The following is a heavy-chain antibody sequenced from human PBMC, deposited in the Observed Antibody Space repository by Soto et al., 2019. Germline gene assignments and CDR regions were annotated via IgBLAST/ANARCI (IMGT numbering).Heavy chain of an antibody. CDR2: VYRTGSV. Sequence: PEPLSLTCTGNGVPIRTSGDYWCWVRQPPGKGLEWIGSVYRTGSVYYNPSLYNPSLESRLSITVDTSKNQFSLKLRSVTAADTAVYYCVDVFTGSTFGYWGQG. CDR1: GVPIRTSGDY. D-gene: IGHD3-9*01. CDR3: VDVFTGSTFGY. J-gene: IGHJ4*02. V-gene: IGHV4-39*01.